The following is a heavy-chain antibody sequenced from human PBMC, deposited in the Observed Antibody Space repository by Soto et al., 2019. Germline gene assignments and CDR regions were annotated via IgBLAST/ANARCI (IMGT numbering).Heavy chain of an antibody. J-gene: IGHJ4*02. V-gene: IGHV3-23*01. CDR1: GFSFSTYA. CDR3: AVDPADLTTVTTNY. Sequence: GGSLRLSCAASGFSFSTYAMIWVRQAPGKGLEWVSSITASGGRVYYADSVKGRFTITRDNSKNTVYLQMNSLSAEDTALYYCAVDPADLTTVTTNYWGQGTLVTVSS. D-gene: IGHD4-17*01. CDR2: ITASGGRV.